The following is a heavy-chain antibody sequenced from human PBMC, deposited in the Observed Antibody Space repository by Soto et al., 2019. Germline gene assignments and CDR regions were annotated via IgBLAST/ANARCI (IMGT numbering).Heavy chain of an antibody. J-gene: IGHJ6*02. V-gene: IGHV5-10-1*01. CDR1: GYSLTSYW. CDR2: IDPSDSYT. Sequence: PGESLKIPCKGSGYSLTSYWISWVRQMPGKGLEWMGRIDPSDSYTNYSPSFQGHVTISADKSISTAYLQWSSLKASDTAMYYCARCYSKRYYYYSGMDVWGQGTTVTVSS. CDR3: ARCYSKRYYYYSGMDV. D-gene: IGHD4-4*01.